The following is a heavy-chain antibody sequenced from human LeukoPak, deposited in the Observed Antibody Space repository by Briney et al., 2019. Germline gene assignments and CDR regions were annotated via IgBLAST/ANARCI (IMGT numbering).Heavy chain of an antibody. V-gene: IGHV4-39*01. CDR1: GGSISSRGYY. D-gene: IGHD1-26*01. Sequence: TSETLSLTCTVSGGSISSRGYYCGWIRQPPGNVLEWIASIYYSGSTYYNPSLKSRVTISVDTSKNQLSLKLNSLTAADTAVYYRARHEYSGSYYGLSWFDPWGQGTLVTVSS. CDR2: IYYSGST. CDR3: ARHEYSGSYYGLSWFDP. J-gene: IGHJ5*02.